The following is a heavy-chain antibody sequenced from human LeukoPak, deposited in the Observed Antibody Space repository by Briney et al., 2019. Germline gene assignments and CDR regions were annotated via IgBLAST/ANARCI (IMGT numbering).Heavy chain of an antibody. V-gene: IGHV4-59*01. CDR1: GGSISIYY. CDR2: IYYSGST. Sequence: PSETLSLTCTVSGGSISIYYWSWIRQPPGKGLEWIGYIYYSGSTNYNPSLKSRVTISVDTSKNQFSLKLSSVTAADTAVYYCARETARDDFWSGSYYFDYWGQGTLVTVSS. CDR3: ARETARDDFWSGSYYFDY. D-gene: IGHD3-3*01. J-gene: IGHJ4*02.